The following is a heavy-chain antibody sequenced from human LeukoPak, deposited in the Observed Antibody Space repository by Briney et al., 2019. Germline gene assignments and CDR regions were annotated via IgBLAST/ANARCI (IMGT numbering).Heavy chain of an antibody. V-gene: IGHV5-51*01. J-gene: IGHJ4*02. D-gene: IGHD5-12*01. CDR2: INPSDSDT. CDR3: AKGYSRVDY. CDR1: GYFFTSCW. Sequence: GESLKISCKASGYFFTSCWIGWVRQMPGKGLEWMGIINPSDSDTRYSPSFQGQVTISADKSISTVYLQWSSLKASDTAKYYCAKGYSRVDYWGQGTLVTVSS.